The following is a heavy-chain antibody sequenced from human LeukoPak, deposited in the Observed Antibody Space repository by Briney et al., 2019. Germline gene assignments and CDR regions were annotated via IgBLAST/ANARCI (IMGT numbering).Heavy chain of an antibody. CDR3: ARGVYIAAAQYAY. CDR2: IYYSGTT. Sequence: SETLSLTCAVYGGSFSSYYWSWIRQPPGKGLEWIGYIYYSGTTNYNPSLKSRVTISVDTSKNQFSLKLSSVTAADTAVYYCARGVYIAAAQYAYWGQGTLVTVSS. V-gene: IGHV4-59*01. CDR1: GGSFSSYY. D-gene: IGHD6-13*01. J-gene: IGHJ4*02.